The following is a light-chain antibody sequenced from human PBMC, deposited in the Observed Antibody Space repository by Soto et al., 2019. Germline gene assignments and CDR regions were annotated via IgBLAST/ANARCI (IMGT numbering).Light chain of an antibody. CDR1: QSVSSK. V-gene: IGKV3-15*01. CDR3: QQYNNWPWT. CDR2: AAS. Sequence: EIVMTQSPATLSVSPGERATLSCRARQSVSSKLAWYQQKPGQAPRLLIYAASTRATGIPARFSGSGSGTEFTLTISSLQSEDFAVYYCQQYNNWPWTFGQGTKVEIK. J-gene: IGKJ1*01.